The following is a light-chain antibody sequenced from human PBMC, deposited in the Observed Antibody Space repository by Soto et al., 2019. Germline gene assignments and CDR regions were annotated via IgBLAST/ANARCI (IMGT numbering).Light chain of an antibody. J-gene: IGLJ1*01. V-gene: IGLV2-8*01. CDR3: SSYAGSNIYG. CDR2: EIN. CDR1: SSDVGAFNY. Sequence: QSVLTQPPSASGSPGQSITISCTGTSSDVGAFNYVSWYQQHPGKAPKLMIFEINKRPSGVPDRFSGSKSGNTASLTVSGLQTEDEADYYCSSYAGSNIYGFGSGTKVTV.